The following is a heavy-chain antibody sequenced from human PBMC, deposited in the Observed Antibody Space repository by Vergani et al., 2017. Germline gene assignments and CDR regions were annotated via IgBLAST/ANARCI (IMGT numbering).Heavy chain of an antibody. CDR3: VRVDIVLKVADY. J-gene: IGHJ4*02. V-gene: IGHV4-34*02. CDR1: GGSFTGFF. CDR2: MHHDGRT. D-gene: IGHD5-12*01. Sequence: QVQLQQWGPGLLKPSETLSLICGVSGGSFTGFFWGWIRQPPGKGLEWIGEMHHDGRTNYNPSLKSRVTIAVDTSKKQVSLKVGSVTAADTAIYYCVRVDIVLKVADYGGQGTPVTVSS.